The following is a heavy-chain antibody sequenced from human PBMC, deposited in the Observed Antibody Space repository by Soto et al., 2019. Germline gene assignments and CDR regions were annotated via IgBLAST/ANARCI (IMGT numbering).Heavy chain of an antibody. Sequence: GGSLRLSCAASGFTFSSYAMTWVRQAPGKGLEWVSAITGSGGSTYYADPVKGRFAISRDNSKNTLYLQMSSLRADDTAIYYCSYVAPTPRSGSYYNPVGAFGIWGQGTMVTVSS. V-gene: IGHV3-23*01. CDR3: SYVAPTPRSGSYYNPVGAFGI. CDR2: ITGSGGST. CDR1: GFTFSSYA. J-gene: IGHJ3*02. D-gene: IGHD3-10*01.